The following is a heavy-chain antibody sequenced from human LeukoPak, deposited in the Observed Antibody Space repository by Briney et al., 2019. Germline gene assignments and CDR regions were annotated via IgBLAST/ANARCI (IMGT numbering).Heavy chain of an antibody. CDR3: ASLPHCSSTGCYEGWFDP. CDR1: GGSISSYY. D-gene: IGHD2-2*01. J-gene: IGHJ5*02. Sequence: SETLSLTCTVSGGSISSYYWNWIRQPPGKGLEWIGYIYYSGSTNYNPSLKSRVPISVYTSKNQFSLKLSSVTAADTAVYYCASLPHCSSTGCYEGWFDPWGQGTLVTVSS. V-gene: IGHV4-59*08. CDR2: IYYSGST.